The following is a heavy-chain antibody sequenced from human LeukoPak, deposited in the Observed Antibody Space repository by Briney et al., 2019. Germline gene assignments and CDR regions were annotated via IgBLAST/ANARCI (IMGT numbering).Heavy chain of an antibody. CDR2: IIPILGIA. V-gene: IGHV1-69*04. J-gene: IGHJ3*02. CDR1: GGTFSSYA. CDR3: ARESHCSSTSCYDAFDI. Sequence: GSSVKVSCKASGGTFSSYAISWVRQAPGQGLEWMGRIIPILGIANYAQKFQGRVTITADESTSTAYMELSSLRSEDTAVYYCARESHCSSTSCYDAFDIWGQGTMVTVSS. D-gene: IGHD2-2*01.